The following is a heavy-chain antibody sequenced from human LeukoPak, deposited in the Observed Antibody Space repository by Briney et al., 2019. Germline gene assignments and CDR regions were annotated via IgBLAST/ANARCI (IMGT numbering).Heavy chain of an antibody. V-gene: IGHV4-30-2*01. CDR1: GGSISSGGYS. Sequence: SETLSLTCAVSGGSISSGGYSWSWIRQPPGRGLEWIGYIYHSGSTYYNPSLKSRVTISVDRSKNQFSLKLSSVTAADTAVYYCHAIYDFWSAQINDYWGQGTLVTVSS. J-gene: IGHJ4*02. D-gene: IGHD3-3*01. CDR3: HAIYDFWSAQINDY. CDR2: IYHSGST.